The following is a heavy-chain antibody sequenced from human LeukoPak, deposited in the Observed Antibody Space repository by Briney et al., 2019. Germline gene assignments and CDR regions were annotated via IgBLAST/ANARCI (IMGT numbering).Heavy chain of an antibody. J-gene: IGHJ4*02. D-gene: IGHD4-17*01. V-gene: IGHV7-4-1*02. Sequence: GASVKVSCKASGYTFTGYYMHWVRQAPGQGLEWMGWINTNTGNPTYAQGFTGRFVFSLDTSVSTAYLQISSLKAEDTAVYYCARGVTTVTKYYFDYWGQGTLVTVSS. CDR1: GYTFTGYY. CDR2: INTNTGNP. CDR3: ARGVTTVTKYYFDY.